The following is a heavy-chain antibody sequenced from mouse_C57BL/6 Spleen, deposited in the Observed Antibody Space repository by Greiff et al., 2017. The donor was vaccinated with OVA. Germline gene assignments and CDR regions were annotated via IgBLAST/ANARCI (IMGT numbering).Heavy chain of an antibody. CDR2: INPNNGGT. CDR3: ARAHYYGSSYRYFDY. CDR1: GYTFTDYN. J-gene: IGHJ2*01. Sequence: VQLQQSGPELVKPGASVKIPCKASGYTFTDYNMDWVKQSHGKSLEWIGDINPNNGGTIYNQKFKGKATLTVDKSSSTAYMELRSLTSEDTAVYYCARAHYYGSSYRYFDYWGQGTTLTVSS. D-gene: IGHD1-1*01. V-gene: IGHV1-18*01.